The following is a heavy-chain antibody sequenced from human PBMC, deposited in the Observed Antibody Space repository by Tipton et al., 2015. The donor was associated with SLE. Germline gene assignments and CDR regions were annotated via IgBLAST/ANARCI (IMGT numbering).Heavy chain of an antibody. D-gene: IGHD6-13*01. CDR2: ISYDGSNK. Sequence: SLRLSCADSGFTFSSYAMHWVRQAPGKGLEWVAVISYDGSNKYYADSVKGRFTISRDNSKNTLYLQMNSLRAEDTAVYYCARVGPRPRIAAALDYWGQGTLVTVSS. V-gene: IGHV3-30-3*01. CDR3: ARVGPRPRIAAALDY. J-gene: IGHJ4*02. CDR1: GFTFSSYA.